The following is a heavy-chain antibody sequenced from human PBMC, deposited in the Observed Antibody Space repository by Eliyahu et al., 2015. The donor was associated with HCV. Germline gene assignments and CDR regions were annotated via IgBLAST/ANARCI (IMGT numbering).Heavy chain of an antibody. CDR3: ARGERSSWADYYYGMDV. CDR2: IYFSGTT. Sequence: QLQLQESGPGLVKPSGTLSLTCTVSGGSISSXXYYWGWIRQPPGKGLEWIGSIYFSGTTYYNPSLKSRVTISVDMSKNQFSLRLSSVTAADTAVYYCARGERSSWADYYYGMDVWGQGTTVTVSS. V-gene: IGHV4-39*07. J-gene: IGHJ6*02. D-gene: IGHD5-24*01. CDR1: GGSISSXXYY.